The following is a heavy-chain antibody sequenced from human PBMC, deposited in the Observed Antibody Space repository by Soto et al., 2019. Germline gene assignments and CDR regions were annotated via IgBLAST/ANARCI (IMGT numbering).Heavy chain of an antibody. D-gene: IGHD5-18*01. CDR3: ARDKYSYGLYAFDI. V-gene: IGHV1-46*01. Sequence: QVQLVQSGAEVKKPGASVKVSCKASGYTFTSYYMHWVRQAPGQGLEWMGIINPSGGGTSYEQKFKGRVTMTRDTSTSTVYVELSSLRSEDTAVYYCARDKYSYGLYAFDIGGQGTMITVSS. CDR2: INPSGGGT. J-gene: IGHJ3*02. CDR1: GYTFTSYY.